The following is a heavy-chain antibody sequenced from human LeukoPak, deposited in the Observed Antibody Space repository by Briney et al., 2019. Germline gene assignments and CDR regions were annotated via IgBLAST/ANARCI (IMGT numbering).Heavy chain of an antibody. Sequence: ASVKVSCKASGYTFTGYYMHWVRQAPGQGLEWMGWINPNSGGTNYAQKLQGRVTMTRDTSISTAYMELSRLRSDDTAVYYCAREYYYGSGSYYPYYFDYWGQGTLVTVSS. CDR3: AREYYYGSGSYYPYYFDY. J-gene: IGHJ4*02. CDR1: GYTFTGYY. V-gene: IGHV1-2*02. CDR2: INPNSGGT. D-gene: IGHD3-10*01.